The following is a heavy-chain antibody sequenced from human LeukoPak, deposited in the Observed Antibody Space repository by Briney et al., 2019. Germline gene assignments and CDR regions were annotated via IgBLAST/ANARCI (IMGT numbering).Heavy chain of an antibody. V-gene: IGHV3-53*01. J-gene: IGHJ3*01. CDR2: IYSGGST. CDR3: VRDGTAGTVKTG. D-gene: IGHD3-10*01. Sequence: GGSLRLSCAASGFTVSSNYMSWVRQAPGKGLEWVSVIYSGGSTYYADSVEGRFTISRDSAKSSLSLQMNSLRVEDTATYYCVRDGTAGTVKTGWGQGTMVTVPS. CDR1: GFTVSSNY.